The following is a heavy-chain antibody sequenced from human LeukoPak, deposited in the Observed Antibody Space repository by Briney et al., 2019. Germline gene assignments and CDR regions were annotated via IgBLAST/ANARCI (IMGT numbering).Heavy chain of an antibody. D-gene: IGHD3-22*01. Sequence: QPGGSLRLSCAASGFTFYSYGMHWVRQAPGKGLEWVAVISYDGSNKYYADSVKGRFTISRDNSNNTLYLQMSSLRAEDTAVYYCAKGEGGYYRISGYYYFDYWGQGTLVTVSS. V-gene: IGHV3-30*18. CDR3: AKGEGGYYRISGYYYFDY. CDR1: GFTFYSYG. J-gene: IGHJ4*02. CDR2: ISYDGSNK.